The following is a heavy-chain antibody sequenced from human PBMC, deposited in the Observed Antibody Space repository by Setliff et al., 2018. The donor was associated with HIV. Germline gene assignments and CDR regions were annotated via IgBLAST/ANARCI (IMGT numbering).Heavy chain of an antibody. CDR3: ARGALLALFDFDY. CDR1: GYTFTTYS. D-gene: IGHD3-10*01. CDR2: INVGKGDT. J-gene: IGHJ4*01. Sequence: ASVKVSCKASGYTFTTYSIHWVRQAPGQSPEWMGWINVGKGDTKYSQELQGRITITRDTSANTAYMELTSLRSDDTAVYFCARGALLALFDFDYWGHGTLVTVSS. V-gene: IGHV1-3*01.